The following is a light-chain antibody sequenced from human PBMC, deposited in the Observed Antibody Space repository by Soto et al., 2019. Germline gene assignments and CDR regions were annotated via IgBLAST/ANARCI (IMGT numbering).Light chain of an antibody. Sequence: QSVLTQPSSVSGSPGQSITISCTGTISDVGGYKYVSWYQQHPGKAPKLMIYEVSNRPSGVSNRFSGSKSGNTASLTISGLQADDEADYYCNSYTSSSTLVFGTGTKVTVL. CDR2: EVS. V-gene: IGLV2-14*01. CDR1: ISDVGGYKY. J-gene: IGLJ1*01. CDR3: NSYTSSSTLV.